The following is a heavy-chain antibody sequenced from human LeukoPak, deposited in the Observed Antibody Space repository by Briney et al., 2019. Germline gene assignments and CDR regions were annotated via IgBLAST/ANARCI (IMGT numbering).Heavy chain of an antibody. V-gene: IGHV1-2*02. CDR1: GYTFTGYY. Sequence: ASVKVSCKASGYTFTGYYMHWVRQAPGQGLEWMGWINPNSGGTNYAQKFQGRVTMTRDTSISTAYMELSRLRSDDTAVYYCARPITMIVVQDAFDIWGQGTMVTVPS. D-gene: IGHD3-22*01. CDR2: INPNSGGT. CDR3: ARPITMIVVQDAFDI. J-gene: IGHJ3*02.